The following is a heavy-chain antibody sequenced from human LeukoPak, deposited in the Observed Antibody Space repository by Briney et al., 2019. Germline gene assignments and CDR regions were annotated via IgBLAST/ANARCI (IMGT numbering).Heavy chain of an antibody. V-gene: IGHV4-59*08. D-gene: IGHD5-24*01. CDR3: ARCRDGYNFLDY. CDR2: IYYSGST. CDR1: GGSISSYY. Sequence: SSESLSLTCTVSGGSISSYYWSWTRQPPGKGLEWIGYIYYSGSTNYNPSLKSRVTISVDTSKNQFSLKLSSVTAADTAVYYCARCRDGYNFLDYWGQGTLVTVSS. J-gene: IGHJ4*02.